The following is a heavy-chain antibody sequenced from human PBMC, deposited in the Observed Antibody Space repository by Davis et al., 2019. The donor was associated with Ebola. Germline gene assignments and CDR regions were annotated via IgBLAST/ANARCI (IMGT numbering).Heavy chain of an antibody. V-gene: IGHV4-59*08. CDR1: GGSISSYY. J-gene: IGHJ4*02. D-gene: IGHD2-15*01. CDR3: ARHVVGKVAGGSIDY. Sequence: MPGGSLRLSCTVSGGSISSYYWSWIRQPPGKGLEWIGYIYYSGSTNYNPSLKSRVTISVDTSKNQFSLKLRSVTAADTAVYYCARHVVGKVAGGSIDYWGQGTLVAVSS. CDR2: IYYSGST.